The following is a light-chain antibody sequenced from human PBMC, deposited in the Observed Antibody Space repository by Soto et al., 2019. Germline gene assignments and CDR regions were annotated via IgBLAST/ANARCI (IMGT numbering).Light chain of an antibody. V-gene: IGLV2-11*01. J-gene: IGLJ2*01. Sequence: QPVLTQPRSVSGSPGQSVTFSCTGTSSDVGGYNYVSWYQQHPGKAPKLMIYDVSKRPSGVPDRFSGSKSGNTASVAISGLQAEDEADYYCCSYAGNYTLLFGGGTKVTVL. CDR2: DVS. CDR3: CSYAGNYTLL. CDR1: SSDVGGYNY.